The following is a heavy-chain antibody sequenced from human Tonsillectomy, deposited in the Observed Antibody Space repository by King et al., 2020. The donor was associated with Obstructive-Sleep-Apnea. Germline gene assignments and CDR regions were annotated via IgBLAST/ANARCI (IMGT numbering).Heavy chain of an antibody. V-gene: IGHV4-34*01. CDR3: ARGSTGYSSSWYRFDAFDI. D-gene: IGHD6-13*01. Sequence: VQLQQWGAGLLKPSETLSLTCAVYGGSFSGYYWSWLRQPPGKGLEWIGEINHSGSTNYNPSLKSRVTISVDTSKNQFSLKLSSVTAADTAVYYCARGSTGYSSSWYRFDAFDIWGQGTMVTVSS. J-gene: IGHJ3*02. CDR2: INHSGST. CDR1: GGSFSGYY.